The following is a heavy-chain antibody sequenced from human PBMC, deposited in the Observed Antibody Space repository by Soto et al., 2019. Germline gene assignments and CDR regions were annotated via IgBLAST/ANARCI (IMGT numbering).Heavy chain of an antibody. J-gene: IGHJ3*02. CDR2: IIPIFGTA. Sequence: GASVKVSCKSSGGTFSSYAISWVRQAPGQGLEWMGGIIPIFGTANYAQKFQGRVTITADESTSTAYMELSSLRSEDTAVYYCARYDSSGYYYGDAFDIWGQGTMVTVS. CDR1: GGTFSSYA. V-gene: IGHV1-69*13. D-gene: IGHD3-22*01. CDR3: ARYDSSGYYYGDAFDI.